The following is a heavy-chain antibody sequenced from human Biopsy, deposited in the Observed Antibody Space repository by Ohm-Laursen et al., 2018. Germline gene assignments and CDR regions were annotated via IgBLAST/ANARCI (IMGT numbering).Heavy chain of an antibody. CDR3: AREPFGQQLGPFDY. J-gene: IGHJ4*02. V-gene: IGHV1-8*02. Sequence: GASVKVSCKVSGAIFSNYAINWVRQAPGQGPEWMGWVNPNSGNTGYAQKFQGRVAMTRSISISTAYMELSSLTSEDTAVYYCAREPFGQQLGPFDYWGQGALVIVSS. CDR1: GAIFSNYA. CDR2: VNPNSGNT. D-gene: IGHD6-13*01.